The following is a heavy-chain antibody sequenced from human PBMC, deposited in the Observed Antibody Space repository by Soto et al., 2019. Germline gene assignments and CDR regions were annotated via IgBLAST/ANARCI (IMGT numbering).Heavy chain of an antibody. CDR3: ARDRGEITGNTTYYYYGMDV. CDR2: ISAYNGNT. D-gene: IGHD1-7*01. CDR1: GYTFTSYG. V-gene: IGHV1-18*01. J-gene: IGHJ6*02. Sequence: ASVKVSCKASGYTFTSYGISWVRQAPGQGLEWMGWISAYNGNTNYAQKLQGRVTMTTDTSTSTAYMELRSLRSDDTAVYYCARDRGEITGNTTYYYYGMDVWGQGTTVTVSS.